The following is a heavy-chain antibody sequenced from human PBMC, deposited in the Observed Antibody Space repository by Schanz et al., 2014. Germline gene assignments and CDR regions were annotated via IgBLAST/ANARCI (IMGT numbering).Heavy chain of an antibody. CDR2: ISHDGNNK. CDR1: GFTFISYD. D-gene: IGHD3-3*01. J-gene: IGHJ4*02. CDR3: ARGVRIDY. Sequence: QVHLVESGGGVVQPGRSLRLSCVASGFTFISYDIHWVRQAPGKGLEWVALISHDGNNKHYVDSVEGRFTISRDNSKSMLFLEMSSLRVEDTAVYYCARGVRIDYWGQGTLVTVSS. V-gene: IGHV3-30*19.